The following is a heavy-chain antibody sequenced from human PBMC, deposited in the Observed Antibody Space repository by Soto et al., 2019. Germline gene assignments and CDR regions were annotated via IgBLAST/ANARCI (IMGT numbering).Heavy chain of an antibody. CDR2: ISSSSSYT. D-gene: IGHD3-9*01. CDR1: GFTFSDYY. Sequence: PGGSLRLSCAASGFTFSDYYMSWIRQAPGKGLEWVSYISSSSSYTNYAQDFKGRLTVTRDTSTATVYMDLSALTSDDTAMYYCARGLGLGDCWGQGTLVTVSS. CDR3: ARGLGLGDC. V-gene: IGHV3-11*05. J-gene: IGHJ4*02.